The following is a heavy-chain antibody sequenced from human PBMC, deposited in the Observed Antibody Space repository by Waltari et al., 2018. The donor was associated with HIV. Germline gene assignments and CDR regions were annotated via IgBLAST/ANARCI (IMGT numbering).Heavy chain of an antibody. D-gene: IGHD2-15*01. J-gene: IGHJ5*02. CDR1: GYTFTSYA. CDR2: INAGNGNT. Sequence: QVQLVQSGAEVKKPGASVKVSCKASGYTFTSYAMHWVRQAPGQRLEWMGWINAGNGNTKYSQKFQGRVTITRDTSASTAYMELSSLRSEDTAVYYCARGYCSGGSCLWWFDPWGQGTLVTVSS. V-gene: IGHV1-3*01. CDR3: ARGYCSGGSCLWWFDP.